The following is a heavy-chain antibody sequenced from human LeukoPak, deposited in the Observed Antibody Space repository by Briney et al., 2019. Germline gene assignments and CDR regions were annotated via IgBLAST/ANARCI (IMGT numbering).Heavy chain of an antibody. CDR2: INPNSGDT. Sequence: GASVKVSCKASGYTFTGYYMHWVRQAPGQGLEWMGWINPNSGDTNYAQKFQGRVTMTRDTSISTAYMELSRLRSDDTAVYYCARARGYSSGWYDWGFDYWGQGTLVTVSS. CDR3: ARARGYSSGWYDWGFDY. J-gene: IGHJ4*02. V-gene: IGHV1-2*02. D-gene: IGHD6-19*01. CDR1: GYTFTGYY.